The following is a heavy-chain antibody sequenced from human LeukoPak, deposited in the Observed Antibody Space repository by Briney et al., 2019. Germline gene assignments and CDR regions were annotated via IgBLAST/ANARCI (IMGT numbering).Heavy chain of an antibody. Sequence: SETLSLTCAVYGGSFSGYYWSWIRQPPGKGLEWIGYIYYSGSTNYNPSLKSRVTISVDTSKNQFSLKLSSVTAADTAVYYCAAGYYYYYGMDVWGQGTTVTVSS. V-gene: IGHV4-59*01. CDR2: IYYSGST. CDR1: GGSFSGYY. CDR3: AAGYYYYYGMDV. D-gene: IGHD6-13*01. J-gene: IGHJ6*02.